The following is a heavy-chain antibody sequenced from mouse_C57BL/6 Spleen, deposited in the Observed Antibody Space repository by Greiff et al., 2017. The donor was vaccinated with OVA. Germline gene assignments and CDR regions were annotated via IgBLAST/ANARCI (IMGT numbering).Heavy chain of an antibody. CDR3: ARFGYYGSSFYAMDY. D-gene: IGHD1-1*01. Sequence: QVQLQQPGAELVRPGSSVKLSCKASGYTFTSYWMHWVKQRPIQGLEWIGNIDPSDSETHYNQKFKDKATLTVDKSSSTAYMQLSSLTSEDSAVYYCARFGYYGSSFYAMDYWGQGTSVTVSS. CDR1: GYTFTSYW. CDR2: IDPSDSET. V-gene: IGHV1-52*01. J-gene: IGHJ4*01.